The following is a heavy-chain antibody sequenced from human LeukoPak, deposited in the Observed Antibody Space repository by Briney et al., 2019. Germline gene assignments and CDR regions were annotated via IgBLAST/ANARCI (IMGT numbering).Heavy chain of an antibody. D-gene: IGHD3-22*01. CDR1: GGTFSSYA. V-gene: IGHV1-69*05. CDR3: ANYDSSGYGHLDY. Sequence: GSSVKVSCKASGGTFSSYAFSWVRQAPGQGLEWMGGIIPIVGTAKYAQKFQGRVTITTDESTSTVSMELSSLRSEDTAVYYCANYDSSGYGHLDYWGQGTLVTVSS. CDR2: IIPIVGTA. J-gene: IGHJ4*02.